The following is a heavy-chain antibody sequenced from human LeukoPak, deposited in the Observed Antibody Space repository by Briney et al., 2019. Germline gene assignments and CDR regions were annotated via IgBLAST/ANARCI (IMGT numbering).Heavy chain of an antibody. CDR3: ARELPYAGAFDI. V-gene: IGHV3-21*01. D-gene: IGHD4-23*01. CDR2: ISSSSSYI. Sequence: GGSLRLSCAASGFTFSSYAMSWVRQAPGKGLEWVSFISSSSSYIYYADSVKGRFTISRDNAKNSLYLQMNSLRAEDTAVYYCARELPYAGAFDIWGQGTMVTVSS. J-gene: IGHJ3*02. CDR1: GFTFSSYA.